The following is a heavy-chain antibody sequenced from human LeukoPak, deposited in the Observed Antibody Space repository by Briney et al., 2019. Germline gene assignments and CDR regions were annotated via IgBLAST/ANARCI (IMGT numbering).Heavy chain of an antibody. CDR2: ISETGGGT. J-gene: IGHJ4*02. Sequence: GGSLRLSCAASGFTFATYAMGWGRQSPGKGLEWVSTISETGGGTHYANSVRGRFAISRDNSKNTLYLQMNNLRAEDTAIYYCDASDFWGQGTLVTVSS. CDR3: DASDF. CDR1: GFTFATYA. V-gene: IGHV3-23*01.